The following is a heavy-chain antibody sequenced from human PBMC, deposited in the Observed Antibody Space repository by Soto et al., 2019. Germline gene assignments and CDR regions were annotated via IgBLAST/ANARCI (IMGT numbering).Heavy chain of an antibody. Sequence: QVQLVESGGGVVQPGRSLRLSCAASGFTFSSYGMHWVRQAPGKGLEWVAVTSYDGSNKYYADSVKGRFTISRDNSKNTLYLQMNSLRAEDTAVYYCAKDKDGDGYNWGELDYWGQGTLVTVSS. CDR2: TSYDGSNK. V-gene: IGHV3-30*18. CDR1: GFTFSSYG. D-gene: IGHD5-12*01. J-gene: IGHJ4*02. CDR3: AKDKDGDGYNWGELDY.